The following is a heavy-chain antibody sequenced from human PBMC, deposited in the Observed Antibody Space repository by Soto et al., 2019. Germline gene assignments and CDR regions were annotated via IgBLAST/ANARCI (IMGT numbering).Heavy chain of an antibody. CDR2: IYYSGST. J-gene: IGHJ4*02. V-gene: IGHV4-61*05. CDR1: GGSISSSSYC. Sequence: SETLSLTCTVSGGSISSSSYCWSWIRQPPGKGLEWIGYIYYSGSTNYNPSLKSRVTISVDTSKNQFSLKLSSVTAADTAVYYCARHRNPYVYYFDYWGQGTLVTVSS. D-gene: IGHD1-1*01. CDR3: ARHRNPYVYYFDY.